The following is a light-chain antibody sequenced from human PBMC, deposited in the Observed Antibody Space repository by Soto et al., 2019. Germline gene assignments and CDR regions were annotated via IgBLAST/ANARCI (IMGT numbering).Light chain of an antibody. J-gene: IGLJ3*02. CDR3: TSFTSSNTWL. Sequence: QSALSQPASVSGSPGQSITISCTGTSSDVGRYDYVSWFQQHPGKAPKLMIYEVANRPSGVSDRFSGSKSGNTASLTISGLQAEDEADYYCTSFTSSNTWLFGGGTKVTVL. CDR1: SSDVGRYDY. V-gene: IGLV2-14*01. CDR2: EVA.